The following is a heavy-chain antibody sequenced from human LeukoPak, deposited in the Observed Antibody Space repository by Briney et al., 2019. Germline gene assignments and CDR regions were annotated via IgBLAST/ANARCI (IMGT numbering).Heavy chain of an antibody. CDR3: AKDLTSVPY. J-gene: IGHJ4*02. Sequence: HTGVSLRLSCVASGFIFSNYAMSWVRLAPGKGLDWASSISGSGGSTYYADSVKGRFTISRDNSKNTLYLQMSGLRVEDTAVYYCAKDLTSVPYWGQGTLVTVSS. D-gene: IGHD6-19*01. CDR2: ISGSGGST. CDR1: GFIFSNYA. V-gene: IGHV3-23*01.